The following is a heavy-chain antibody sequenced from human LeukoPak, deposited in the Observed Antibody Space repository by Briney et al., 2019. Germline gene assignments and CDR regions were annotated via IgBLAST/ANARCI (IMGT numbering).Heavy chain of an antibody. CDR2: IIPIFGTA. D-gene: IGHD2-15*01. CDR1: GGTFSSYA. CDR3: ARDRLTGYCSGGSCYHGDWFDP. Sequence: SVKVSCKASGGTFSSYAISWVRQAPGQGLEWMGGIIPIFGTANYAQKFQGRVTITADESTSTAYMELSGLRSEDTAVYYCARDRLTGYCSGGSCYHGDWFDPWGQGTLVTVSS. V-gene: IGHV1-69*13. J-gene: IGHJ5*02.